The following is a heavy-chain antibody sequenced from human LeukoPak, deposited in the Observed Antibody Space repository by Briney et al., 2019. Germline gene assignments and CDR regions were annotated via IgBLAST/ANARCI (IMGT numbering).Heavy chain of an antibody. CDR3: ARGYCSGGSCYSYYYYNYMDV. CDR1: GGSISSSSYY. V-gene: IGHV4-39*07. CDR2: ISYNGST. J-gene: IGHJ6*03. Sequence: PSETLSLTCTVSGGSISSSSYYWGRIPQPPGKGLEWIGSISYNGSTYYTPSLNSRVTISVDTSKNQFSLQLSSVTAADMAVYYWARGYCSGGSCYSYYYYNYMDVWGKGTTVTVSS. D-gene: IGHD2-15*01.